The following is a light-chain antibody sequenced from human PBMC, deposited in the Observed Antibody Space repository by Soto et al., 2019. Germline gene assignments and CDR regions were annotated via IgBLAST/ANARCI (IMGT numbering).Light chain of an antibody. Sequence: QSVLTQSPSASASLGASVKLTCTLSSGHSNYAIAWHQQQPEKGPRYLMKLNTDGSHVTGDGIPDRFSGSSSEADCYLTIAIHQSDDAADYYCQTGDTGNRVFGAGTKVTVL. CDR1: SGHSNYA. V-gene: IGLV4-69*01. J-gene: IGLJ1*01. CDR2: LNTDGSH. CDR3: QTGDTGNRV.